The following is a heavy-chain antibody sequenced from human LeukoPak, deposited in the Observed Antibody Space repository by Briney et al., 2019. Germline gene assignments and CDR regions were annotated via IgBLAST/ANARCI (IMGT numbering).Heavy chain of an antibody. CDR3: ARNVGSYYSPGAFDI. V-gene: IGHV1-18*01. CDR1: GYSLKNYG. D-gene: IGHD1-26*01. J-gene: IGHJ3*02. CDR2: ISGYNGNT. Sequence: ASVKVSCKASGYSLKNYGISWVRQAPGQGLEWMGWISGYNGNTNYAQKLQGRVTMTTDTSKSTAYMELRSLRSDDTATYYCARNVGSYYSPGAFDIWGQGTMVTVSS.